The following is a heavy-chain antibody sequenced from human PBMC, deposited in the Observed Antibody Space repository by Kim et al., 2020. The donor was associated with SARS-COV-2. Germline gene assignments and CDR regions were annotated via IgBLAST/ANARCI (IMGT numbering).Heavy chain of an antibody. V-gene: IGHV4-39*01. Sequence: SETLSLTCTVSGGSISSSSYYWGWIRQPPGKGLEWIGSIYYSGSTYYNPSLKSRVTISVDTSKNQFSLKLSSVTAADTAVYYCAPERWDGYNWFAFDIWGQGTMVTVSS. D-gene: IGHD5-12*01. CDR3: APERWDGYNWFAFDI. CDR1: GGSISSSSYY. J-gene: IGHJ3*02. CDR2: IYYSGST.